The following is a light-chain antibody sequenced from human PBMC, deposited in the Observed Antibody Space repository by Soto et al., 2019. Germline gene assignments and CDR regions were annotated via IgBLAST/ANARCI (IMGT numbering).Light chain of an antibody. CDR2: AAS. CDR1: QSVSSTY. Sequence: IVLTQSPGTLSLSPGERATLSCRASQSVSSTYLAWYQQKPGQSPRLLLYAASSRDPGIPDRFSGSGSGTDFTLTISRLGPEDFAVYFCQPYDGSPLTLGGETKVEIK. J-gene: IGKJ4*01. V-gene: IGKV3-20*01. CDR3: QPYDGSPLT.